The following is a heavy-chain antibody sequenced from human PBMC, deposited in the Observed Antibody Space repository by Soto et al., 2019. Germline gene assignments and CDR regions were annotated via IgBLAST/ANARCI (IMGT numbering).Heavy chain of an antibody. J-gene: IGHJ4*02. Sequence: QVQLVESGGGMVQPGGSLRLSCEASGFTFSNYAMNWVRQSLGRGLEWVAIISVDGNNYHTSDSVAGRFTISRDNSKNTLYLHLNRLTAEDTAIYYCARDFGYWGQGTLVTVSS. V-gene: IGHV3-30-3*01. CDR1: GFTFSNYA. CDR3: ARDFGY. CDR2: ISVDGNNY.